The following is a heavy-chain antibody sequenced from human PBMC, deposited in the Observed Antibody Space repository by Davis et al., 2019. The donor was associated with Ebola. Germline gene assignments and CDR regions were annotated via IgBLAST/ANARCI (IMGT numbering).Heavy chain of an antibody. CDR1: GFTFSSYG. CDR2: IWYDGSNK. Sequence: GRSLKISCAASGFTFSSYGMHWVRQAPGKGLEWVAVIWYDGSNKYYADSVKGRFTISRDNSKNTLYLQMNSLRAEDTAVYYCAREFCSGGSCYSDYWGQGTLVTVSS. J-gene: IGHJ4*02. D-gene: IGHD2-15*01. CDR3: AREFCSGGSCYSDY. V-gene: IGHV3-33*01.